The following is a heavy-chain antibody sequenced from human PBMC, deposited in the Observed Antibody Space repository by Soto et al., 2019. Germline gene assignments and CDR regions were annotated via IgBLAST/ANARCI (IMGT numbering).Heavy chain of an antibody. CDR1: GYNFAGYW. V-gene: IGHV5-51*01. Sequence: PGESLKISCNGSGYNFAGYWIAWVRQMAGKGLELMGIIYPSDSDTRYRPSFQGQVTISADKSISSAYLQWSSLRASDTAMYYCARGGVSTRTFDYWGQGTPVTVSS. CDR3: ARGGVSTRTFDY. D-gene: IGHD3-3*01. J-gene: IGHJ4*02. CDR2: IYPSDSDT.